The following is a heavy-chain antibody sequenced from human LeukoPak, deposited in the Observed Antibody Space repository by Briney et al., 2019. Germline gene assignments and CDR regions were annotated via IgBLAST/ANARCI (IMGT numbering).Heavy chain of an antibody. CDR1: GFTFSTNG. Sequence: PGRSLRLSCAAAGFTFSTNGMHWLRQAPGKGLEWVAIISYDGSNKYYADSVKGRFTISRDNSKNTLYLQMTSLRAEDTAVYYCARGGNYGSGSYYNEPFDYWGQGTLVTVSS. D-gene: IGHD3-10*01. V-gene: IGHV3-30*03. CDR2: ISYDGSNK. CDR3: ARGGNYGSGSYYNEPFDY. J-gene: IGHJ4*02.